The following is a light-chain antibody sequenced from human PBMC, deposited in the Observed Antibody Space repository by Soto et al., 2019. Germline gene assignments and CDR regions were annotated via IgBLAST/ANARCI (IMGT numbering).Light chain of an antibody. CDR3: QQHAAYPRD. J-gene: IGKJ1*01. Sequence: DIQLTQSPSSLSASVGDRITITCRASQSISTYLNWYQQKPGEAPTLLVYDSSTLQSGVPSRFSGSGFGAEFTLTVSSLQPEDFATYYCQQHAAYPRDFGQGTKVDIK. CDR2: DSS. CDR1: QSISTY. V-gene: IGKV1-39*01.